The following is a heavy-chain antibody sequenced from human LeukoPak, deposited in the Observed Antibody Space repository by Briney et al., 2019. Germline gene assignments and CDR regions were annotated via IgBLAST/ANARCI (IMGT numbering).Heavy chain of an antibody. J-gene: IGHJ4*02. CDR3: ARSLPYGTTWYGRSDF. CDR1: GFTFSNAW. CDR2: IRQDGDTK. Sequence: TGGSLRLSCAASGFTFSNAWMNWVRQAPGKGLEWVANIRQDGDTKYYVDSVKGRFTISRDNAMNSLYLQMNSLRAEDTAIYYCARSLPYGTTWYGRSDFWGQGTLVTVSS. V-gene: IGHV3-7*03. D-gene: IGHD6-13*01.